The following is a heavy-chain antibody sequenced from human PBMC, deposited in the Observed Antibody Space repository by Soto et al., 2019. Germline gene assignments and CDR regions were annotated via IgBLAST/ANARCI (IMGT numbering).Heavy chain of an antibody. Sequence: GGSLRLSCTAAGFTFSTYAMSWVRQAQGKGLEWVSTFSSGGGGTYYADSVKGRFTISRDNSKNTLSLQMNSLRAEDTAVYYCTKANRYCSGANCFTFDYWGLGTLVTVSS. CDR1: GFTFSTYA. D-gene: IGHD2-15*01. CDR3: TKANRYCSGANCFTFDY. V-gene: IGHV3-23*01. CDR2: FSSGGGGT. J-gene: IGHJ4*02.